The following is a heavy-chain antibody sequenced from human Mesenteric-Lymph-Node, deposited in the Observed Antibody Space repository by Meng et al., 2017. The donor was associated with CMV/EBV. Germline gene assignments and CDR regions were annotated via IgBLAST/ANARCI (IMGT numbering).Heavy chain of an antibody. J-gene: IGHJ3*01. Sequence: GESLKISCTGSGYSFTTYWIGWVRQMPGKGLEWMGIIYPGDSDTKYSPSFQGQVTISADKSISTAYLQWSSLKASDTAMYYCARRVIDCGSAACYSFDVWGQGTRVTVSS. D-gene: IGHD2-2*01. V-gene: IGHV5-51*01. CDR2: IYPGDSDT. CDR1: GYSFTTYW. CDR3: ARRVIDCGSAACYSFDV.